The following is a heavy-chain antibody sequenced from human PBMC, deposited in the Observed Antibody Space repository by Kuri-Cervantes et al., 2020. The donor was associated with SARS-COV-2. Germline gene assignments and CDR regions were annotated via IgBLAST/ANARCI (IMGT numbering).Heavy chain of an antibody. CDR2: ISSSSSYI. V-gene: IGHV3-21*01. J-gene: IGHJ4*02. D-gene: IGHD3-22*01. CDR1: GFTFSSYS. Sequence: GGSLRLSCAASGFTFSSYSMNWVRQAPGKGLEWVSSISSSSSYIYYADSVKGRFTISRENAKNSLYLQMNSLRAEDTAVYYCARGRNYYDSSGQSYWGQGTLVTVSS. CDR3: ARGRNYYDSSGQSY.